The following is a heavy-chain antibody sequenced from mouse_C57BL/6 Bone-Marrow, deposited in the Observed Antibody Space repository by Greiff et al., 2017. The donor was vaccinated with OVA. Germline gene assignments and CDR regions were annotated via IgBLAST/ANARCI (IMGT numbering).Heavy chain of an antibody. D-gene: IGHD1-1*01. V-gene: IGHV5-17*01. J-gene: IGHJ3*01. CDR1: GFTFSDYG. Sequence: VQLQQSGGGLVKPGGSLKLSCAASGFTFSDYGMHWVRQAPEKGLEWVAYISSGSSTIYYADTVKGRFTISRDNAKNTLFLQMTSLRSEDTAMYYCAREDYYGSRAWFAYWGQGTLVTVSA. CDR2: ISSGSSTI. CDR3: AREDYYGSRAWFAY.